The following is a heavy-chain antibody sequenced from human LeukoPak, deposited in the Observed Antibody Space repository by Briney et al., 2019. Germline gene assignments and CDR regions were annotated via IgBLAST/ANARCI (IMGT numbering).Heavy chain of an antibody. J-gene: IGHJ4*02. Sequence: ASVKVSCKASGYTFTSYYMHWVRQAPGQGLEWMGWINPNSGGTNYAQKFQGRVTMTRDTSISTAYMELSRLRSDDTAVYYCARESEMATILPNYGDYYFDYWGQGTLVTVSS. CDR1: GYTFTSYY. CDR3: ARESEMATILPNYGDYYFDY. D-gene: IGHD5-24*01. V-gene: IGHV1-2*02. CDR2: INPNSGGT.